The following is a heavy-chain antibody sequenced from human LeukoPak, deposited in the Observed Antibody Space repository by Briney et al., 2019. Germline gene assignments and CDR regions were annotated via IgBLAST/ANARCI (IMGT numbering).Heavy chain of an antibody. Sequence: SVKVSCKASGGTFSSYAISWVRQAPGQGLEWMGGIIPIFGTANYAQKFQGRVTITADESTSTAYMELRSLRSDDTAVYYCARDRGITMIVVDTHYFDYWGQGTLVTVSS. D-gene: IGHD3-22*01. CDR1: GGTFSSYA. J-gene: IGHJ4*02. V-gene: IGHV1-69*13. CDR2: IIPIFGTA. CDR3: ARDRGITMIVVDTHYFDY.